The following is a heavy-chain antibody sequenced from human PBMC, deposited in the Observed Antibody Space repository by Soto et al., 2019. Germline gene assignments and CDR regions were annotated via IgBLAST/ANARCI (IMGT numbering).Heavy chain of an antibody. D-gene: IGHD3-22*01. CDR1: GLTINTYS. J-gene: IGHJ4*02. Sequence: GGSLRLSCVASGLTINTYSMMWVRQAPGKGLEWVSSISSSSSYIYYADSVKGRFTISRDNAKNSLYLQMNSLRAEDTAVYYCARDLYYYGSSGFNYGGQGTLVTVS. CDR3: ARDLYYYGSSGFNY. CDR2: ISSSSSYI. V-gene: IGHV3-21*01.